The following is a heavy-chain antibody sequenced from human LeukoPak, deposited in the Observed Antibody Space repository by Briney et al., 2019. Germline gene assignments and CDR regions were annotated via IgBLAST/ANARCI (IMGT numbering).Heavy chain of an antibody. J-gene: IGHJ4*02. CDR2: ISYDGSDK. D-gene: IGHD3-22*01. CDR3: VGVGGYDSSGFLDY. V-gene: IGHV3-30*03. CDR1: GFTFSNDG. Sequence: GSLRLSCAASGFTFSNDGMHWVRQAPGRGLEWVALISYDGSDKHYADSVKGRFTVSRDNSKNTLYLQMNSLSRDDTAVYYCVGVGGYDSSGFLDYWGQGTLVTVSS.